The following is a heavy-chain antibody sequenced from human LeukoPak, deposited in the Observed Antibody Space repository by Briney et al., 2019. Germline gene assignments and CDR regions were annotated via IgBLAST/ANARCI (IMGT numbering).Heavy chain of an antibody. CDR3: AKVEEGWFDP. CDR2: IYSDTTA. CDR1: GFTVSSNY. J-gene: IGHJ5*02. Sequence: GRSLRLSCAASGFTVSSNYMGWVRQAPGRGLEWVSVIYSDTTAYYPDSVKGRFTISRDNSKNTLYLQMNSLSTDDTAVYYCAKVEEGWFDPWGQGTLVTVSS. V-gene: IGHV3-66*01.